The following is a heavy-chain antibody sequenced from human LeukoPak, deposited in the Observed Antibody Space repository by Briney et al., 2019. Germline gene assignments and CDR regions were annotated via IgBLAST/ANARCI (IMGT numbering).Heavy chain of an antibody. J-gene: IGHJ3*02. V-gene: IGHV1-46*01. CDR2: INPSGGST. D-gene: IGHD3-22*01. CDR3: ARSSAYYYDSSGYQAAFDI. Sequence: ASVKVSCKASGYTFTSYYMHWVRQAPGQGLEWMGIINPSGGSTSYAQKSQGRVTMTRDTSTSTVYMELSSLRSEDTAVYYCARSSAYYYDSSGYQAAFDIWGQGTMVTVSS. CDR1: GYTFTSYY.